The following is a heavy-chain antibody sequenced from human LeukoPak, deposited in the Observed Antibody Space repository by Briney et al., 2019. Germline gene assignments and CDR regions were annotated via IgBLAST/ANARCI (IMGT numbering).Heavy chain of an antibody. CDR1: GYTFTSYY. CDR3: ARDTGHCGGDCYPEYFQH. D-gene: IGHD2-21*02. V-gene: IGHV1-46*01. CDR2: INPSGGST. J-gene: IGHJ1*01. Sequence: GASVKVSFKASGYTFTSYYMHWVRQAPGQGLEWMGIINPSGGSTSYAQKFQGRVTMTRDTSTSTVYMELSSLRSEDTAVYYCARDTGHCGGDCYPEYFQHWGQGTLVTVSS.